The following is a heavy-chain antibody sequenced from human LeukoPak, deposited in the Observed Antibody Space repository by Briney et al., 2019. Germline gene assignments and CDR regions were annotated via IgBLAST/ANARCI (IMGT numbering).Heavy chain of an antibody. CDR2: INHSGST. V-gene: IGHV4-34*01. CDR3: ASVRRGFGESSKYYSYYYMHV. D-gene: IGHD3-10*01. Sequence: PSETLSLTCAVYGGSFSGYYWSWIRQPPGKGLEWIGEINHSGSTYYNPSLKSRVTISVDTSNNQFSLKLSAVTAADTAAYYCASVRRGFGESSKYYSYYYMHVWGNGTTVTIAS. J-gene: IGHJ6*03. CDR1: GGSFSGYY.